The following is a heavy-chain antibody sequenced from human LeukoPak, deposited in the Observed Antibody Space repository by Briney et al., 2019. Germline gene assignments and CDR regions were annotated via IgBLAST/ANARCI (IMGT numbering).Heavy chain of an antibody. Sequence: GGSLRLSCEASGFTFNDYYMAWIRQAPGKGLEWASFISSNGATKYYAESVKGRFTVSRDNAKNSLYLYMNSLRDDDTAVYYCAIQMTMIVVVPYFDYWGQGTLVTVSS. J-gene: IGHJ4*02. CDR1: GFTFNDYY. V-gene: IGHV3-11*04. D-gene: IGHD3-22*01. CDR2: ISSNGATK. CDR3: AIQMTMIVVVPYFDY.